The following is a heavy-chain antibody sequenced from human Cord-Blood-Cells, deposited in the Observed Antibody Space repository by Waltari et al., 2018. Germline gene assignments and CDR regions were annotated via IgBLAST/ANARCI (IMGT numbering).Heavy chain of an antibody. J-gene: IGHJ4*02. CDR1: GFTFVGSA. V-gene: IGHV3-9*01. Sequence: EVQLVESGGGLVQPGRSLSLSWSASGFTFVGSAMHWVRQARGKGLEWVSGIRWNSGSIGYADSVKGRFTISRDNAKNSLYLQMNSLRAEDTALYYCAKDVSLRMTTVDYWGQGTLVTVSS. CDR2: IRWNSGSI. D-gene: IGHD4-17*01. CDR3: AKDVSLRMTTVDY.